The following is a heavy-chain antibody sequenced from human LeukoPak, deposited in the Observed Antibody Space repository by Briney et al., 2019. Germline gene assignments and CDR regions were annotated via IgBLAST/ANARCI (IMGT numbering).Heavy chain of an antibody. CDR3: ARLRDGTIDY. CDR1: GYNFTTYW. V-gene: IGHV5-10-1*01. Sequence: GESLKISCKGSGYNFTTYWTSWVRQMPGKGLEWMGRIDPSGSYINHSPSFQGHVTISSDKSISTAYLQWSSLEASDTAMYYCARLRDGTIDYWGQGTLVTVSS. CDR2: IDPSGSYI. J-gene: IGHJ4*02.